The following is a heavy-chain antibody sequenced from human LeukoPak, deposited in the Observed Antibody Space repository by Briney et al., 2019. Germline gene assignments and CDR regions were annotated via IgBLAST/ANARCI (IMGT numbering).Heavy chain of an antibody. CDR3: AKSPGRVATIKATRWSGGGGDSSGWYYFDY. V-gene: IGHV3-23*01. CDR2: ISGSGGST. CDR1: GFTFGSYG. Sequence: GGTLRLSCAASGFTFGSYGMSWVRQAPGKGLEWVSAISGSGGSTYYADSVKGRFTISRDNSKNTLYLQMNSLRAEDTAVYYCAKSPGRVATIKATRWSGGGGDSSGWYYFDYWGQGTLVTVSS. D-gene: IGHD6-19*01. J-gene: IGHJ4*02.